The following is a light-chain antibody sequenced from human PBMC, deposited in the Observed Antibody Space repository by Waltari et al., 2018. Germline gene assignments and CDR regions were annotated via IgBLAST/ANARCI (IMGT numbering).Light chain of an antibody. V-gene: IGLV2-14*04. CDR2: DLS. CDR3: SSYTSSSTLYV. Sequence: YHQHPGTGPQLIIYDLSHRPSVVSNRCSGSKSGNTATLTISWLQAEDEADYYCSSYTSSSTLYVFGTGTKVTVL. J-gene: IGLJ1*01.